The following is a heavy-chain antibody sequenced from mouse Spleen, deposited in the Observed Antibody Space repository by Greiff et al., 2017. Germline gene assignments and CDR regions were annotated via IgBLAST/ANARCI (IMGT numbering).Heavy chain of an antibody. D-gene: IGHD2-12*01. CDR3: ARASYHYAMDY. Sequence: EVKLMESGPGLVKPSQSLSLTCSVTGYSITSGYYWNWIRQFPGNKLEWMGYISYDGSNNYNPSLKNRISITRDTSKNQFFLKLNSVTTEDTATYYCARASYHYAMDYWGQGTSVTVSS. J-gene: IGHJ4*01. CDR2: ISYDGSN. CDR1: GYSITSGYY. V-gene: IGHV3-6*01.